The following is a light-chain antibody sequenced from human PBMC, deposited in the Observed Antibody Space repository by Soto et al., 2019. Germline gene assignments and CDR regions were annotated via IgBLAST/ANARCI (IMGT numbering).Light chain of an antibody. CDR1: HIINNNY. V-gene: IGKV3-20*01. CDR3: QQYGSSIT. Sequence: EIVLPQSPAALSLSPGEGAVLCWRASHIINNNYLAWYKQKPGQAPRILTYGASSRATGIPDRFSGGGSGTDFTLTVTRLEPEVFAVYYCQQYGSSITVGQGTRLEIK. CDR2: GAS. J-gene: IGKJ5*01.